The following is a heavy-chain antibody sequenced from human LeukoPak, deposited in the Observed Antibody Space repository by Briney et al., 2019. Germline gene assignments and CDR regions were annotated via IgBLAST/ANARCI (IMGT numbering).Heavy chain of an antibody. J-gene: IGHJ3*01. Sequence: GGSLRLSCAASGFTFSDYALIWVRQAPGKGLEWISAVRGTGGTTYYADSVKGRCTISRDNSRNTVYLQMNSLRAEDTALYFCGKDPNGDYVGAFDFWGPGTMVTVSS. V-gene: IGHV3-23*01. CDR2: VRGTGGTT. D-gene: IGHD4-17*01. CDR1: GFTFSDYA. CDR3: GKDPNGDYVGAFDF.